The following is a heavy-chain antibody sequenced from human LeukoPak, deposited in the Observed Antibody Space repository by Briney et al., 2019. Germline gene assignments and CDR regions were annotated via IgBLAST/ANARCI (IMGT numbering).Heavy chain of an antibody. J-gene: IGHJ3*02. CDR2: IRYDGSNK. Sequence: PGGSLRLSCAASGFTFSSYGMHWVRQAPGKGLEWVAFIRYDGSNKYYADSVKGRFTISRDDSKNTLYLQMNSLRAEDTAVYYCAKDGFHYYDSSGYDAFDIWGQGTMVTVSS. V-gene: IGHV3-30*02. CDR1: GFTFSSYG. D-gene: IGHD3-22*01. CDR3: AKDGFHYYDSSGYDAFDI.